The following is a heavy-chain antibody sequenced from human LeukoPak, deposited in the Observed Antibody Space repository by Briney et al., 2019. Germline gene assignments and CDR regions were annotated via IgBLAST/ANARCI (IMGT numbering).Heavy chain of an antibody. J-gene: IGHJ6*03. CDR1: GFTFSSYS. Sequence: PGGSLRLSCAASGFTFSSYSMSWVRQAPGKGLEWVSSISSSSSYIYYADSVKGRFTISRDNSKNTLYLQMNSLRAEDTAVYYCAKDRGDPSRYYYYMDVWGKGTTVTISS. CDR2: ISSSSSYI. CDR3: AKDRGDPSRYYYYMDV. D-gene: IGHD3-10*01. V-gene: IGHV3-21*01.